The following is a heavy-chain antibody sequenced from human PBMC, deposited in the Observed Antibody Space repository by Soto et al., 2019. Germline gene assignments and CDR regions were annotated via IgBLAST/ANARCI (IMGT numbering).Heavy chain of an antibody. CDR2: ISSSSSYT. CDR1: GFTFSSYS. V-gene: IGHV3-21*01. J-gene: IGHJ4*01. Sequence: EVQLVESGGGLVKPGGSLRLSCAASGFTFSSYSMNWVRQAPGKGLEWVSSISSSSSYTYYADSVKGRFTISRDNAKNSLYLQMNSLRAEDTAVYYCARDPIAVAGTLVGFDYWGHGTLVTVSS. D-gene: IGHD6-19*01. CDR3: ARDPIAVAGTLVGFDY.